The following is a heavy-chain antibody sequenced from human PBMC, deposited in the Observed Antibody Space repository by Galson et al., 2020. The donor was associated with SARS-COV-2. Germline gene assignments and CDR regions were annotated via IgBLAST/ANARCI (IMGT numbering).Heavy chain of an antibody. CDR3: ARGYNDDSGGNLAL. D-gene: IGHD4-17*01. CDR2: IHSNGET. J-gene: IGHJ4*02. CDR1: GGSISGVY. V-gene: IGHV4-59*08. Sequence: ETSETLSLTCSVSGGSISGVYGSWTRQHPGKRLEWIGYIHSNGETRYRPSLQSRVTMSVDTSKNQFSLNLSSVNAADTAVYYCARGYNDDSGGNLALGGQGTLVTVSS.